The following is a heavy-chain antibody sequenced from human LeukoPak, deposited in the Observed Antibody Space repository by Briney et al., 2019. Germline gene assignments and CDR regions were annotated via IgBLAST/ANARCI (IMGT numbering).Heavy chain of an antibody. CDR1: GFLFRNRA. Sequence: GSLRLSCAVSGFLFRNRAMSWVRQAPGKGLEWVSGISGSGDATYYADSVKGRFTISRDNSKSTLDLQVSSLRAEDTAVYYCARNSGWFRFDYWGQGTLVTVSS. J-gene: IGHJ4*02. V-gene: IGHV3-23*01. CDR2: ISGSGDAT. CDR3: ARNSGWFRFDY. D-gene: IGHD6-19*01.